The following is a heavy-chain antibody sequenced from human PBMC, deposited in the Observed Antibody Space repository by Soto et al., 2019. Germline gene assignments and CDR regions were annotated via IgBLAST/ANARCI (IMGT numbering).Heavy chain of an antibody. Sequence: NPSETLSLTCAVYGGSFSGYYWSWIRQPPGKGLEWIGEINHSGSTNYNPSLKSRVTISVDTSKNQFSLKLSSVTAADTAVYYCARRKLGIQLSDFDYWGQGTLVTVSS. CDR3: ARRKLGIQLSDFDY. D-gene: IGHD5-18*01. CDR1: GGSFSGYY. CDR2: INHSGST. V-gene: IGHV4-34*01. J-gene: IGHJ4*02.